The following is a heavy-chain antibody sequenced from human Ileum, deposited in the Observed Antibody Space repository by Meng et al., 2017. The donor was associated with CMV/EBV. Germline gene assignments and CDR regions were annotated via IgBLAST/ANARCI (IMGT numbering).Heavy chain of an antibody. CDR1: GYNFISNN. V-gene: IGHV7-4-1*02. CDR3: ARDGLSGRYFDY. J-gene: IGHJ4*02. Sequence: QVQPVQSGSEVKEPGASVKVSCKASGYNFISNNMIWVRQAPGQGPEWMGWINTNTGNPTYAQGFTGRFVFSLDPSVSTAFLQINSLKAEDTAVYYCARDGLSGRYFDYWGQGTLVTVSS. CDR2: INTNTGNP. D-gene: IGHD3-3*01.